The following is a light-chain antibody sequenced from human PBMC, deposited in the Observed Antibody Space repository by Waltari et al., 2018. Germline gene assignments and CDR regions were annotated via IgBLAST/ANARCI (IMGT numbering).Light chain of an antibody. CDR1: SRDVGDTTY. Sequence: QSALTQPASVSGSPVQSVTISCTGTSRDVGDTTYVPWYQQHPGKVPNLMIYEASNRPSGVSDRFSGSKSGNTASLTISGLQAEDEADYYCCSFTSSSTYVFGTGTKVTVL. J-gene: IGLJ1*01. V-gene: IGLV2-14*01. CDR3: CSFTSSSTYV. CDR2: EAS.